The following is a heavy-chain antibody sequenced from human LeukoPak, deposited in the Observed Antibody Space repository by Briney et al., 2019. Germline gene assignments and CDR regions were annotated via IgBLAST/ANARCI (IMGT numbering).Heavy chain of an antibody. V-gene: IGHV4-34*12. D-gene: IGHD3-22*01. CDR3: ARNFYDGSGFFLNIFDI. Sequence: SETLSLTCAVYGGSFSDYYWSWIRQPPGKGLEWIGDIIHSGNTNYNPSLQSRVTVSVDTSKNQFSLKLSSVTAADTAVYYCARNFYDGSGFFLNIFDIWGQGTMVTVSS. CDR1: GGSFSDYY. J-gene: IGHJ3*02. CDR2: IIHSGNT.